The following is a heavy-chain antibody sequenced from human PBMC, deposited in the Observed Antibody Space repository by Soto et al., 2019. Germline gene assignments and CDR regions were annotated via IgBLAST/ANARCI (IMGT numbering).Heavy chain of an antibody. CDR2: IGVGRGNT. CDR3: AAETYPGGDCCHFDY. CDR1: GFTFSNSA. J-gene: IGHJ4*02. Sequence: ASVKVSCKTSGFTFSNSAVQWVRQARGQRLEWIGWIGVGRGNTNYLQNLQGRITITRDTATGTAYMELSGLRSEDTAMYYCAAETYPGGDCCHFDYWGQGTMVTVSS. V-gene: IGHV1-58*01. D-gene: IGHD2-21*02.